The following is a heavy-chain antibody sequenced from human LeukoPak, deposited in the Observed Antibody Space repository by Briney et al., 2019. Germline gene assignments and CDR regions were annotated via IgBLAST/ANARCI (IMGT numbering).Heavy chain of an antibody. V-gene: IGHV4-34*01. CDR2: INHSGST. CDR1: GGSFSGYY. Sequence: PSETLSLTCAVYGGSFSGYYWSWIRQPPGKGLEWIGEINHSGSTNYNPSLKSRVTISVDTSKNQFSLKLSSVTAADTAGYYCARHPQYYYDSSGLGDAFDIWGQGTMVTVSS. J-gene: IGHJ3*02. D-gene: IGHD3-22*01. CDR3: ARHPQYYYDSSGLGDAFDI.